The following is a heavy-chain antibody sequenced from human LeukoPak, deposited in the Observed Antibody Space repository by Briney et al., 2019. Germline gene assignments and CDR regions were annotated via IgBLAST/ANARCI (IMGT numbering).Heavy chain of an antibody. CDR2: ISAYNGNT. D-gene: IGHD3-22*01. J-gene: IGHJ4*02. V-gene: IGHV1-18*01. CDR1: GYTFTSYG. CDR3: ARGSSGYPYYFDY. Sequence: GASVKVSCKASGYTFTSYGISWVRQAPGQGLEWMGWISAYNGNTNYAQKLQGRVTMTTDTSASTAYMELSSLRSEDTVVYYCARGSSGYPYYFDYWGQGTLVTVSS.